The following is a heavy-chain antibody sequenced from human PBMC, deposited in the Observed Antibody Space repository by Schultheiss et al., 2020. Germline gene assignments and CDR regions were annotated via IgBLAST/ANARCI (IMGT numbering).Heavy chain of an antibody. J-gene: IGHJ6*02. CDR2: IVVGSGNT. CDR3: AAGGATRYYYYYGMDV. V-gene: IGHV1-58*01. D-gene: IGHD1-26*01. CDR1: GFTFTSSA. Sequence: SVKVSCKASGFTFTSSAVQWVRQARGQRLEWIGWIVVGSGNTNYAQKFQERVTITRDMSTSTAYMELSSLRSEDTAVYYCAAGGATRYYYYYGMDVWGQGTTVTVSS.